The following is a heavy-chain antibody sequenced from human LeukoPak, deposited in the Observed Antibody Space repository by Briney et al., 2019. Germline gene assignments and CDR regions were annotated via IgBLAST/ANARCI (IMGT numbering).Heavy chain of an antibody. CDR1: GFTFSSYW. D-gene: IGHD3-10*01. J-gene: IGHJ4*02. V-gene: IGHV3-74*01. CDR2: IKSDGSST. Sequence: PGGSLRLSCAASGFTFSSYWMHWVRQAPGKGLVWVSRIKSDGSSTSYADSVKGRFTISRDNAKNTLYLQMNSLRDEDTAVYYCAKDYYGSLEYWGQGTLVTVSS. CDR3: AKDYYGSLEY.